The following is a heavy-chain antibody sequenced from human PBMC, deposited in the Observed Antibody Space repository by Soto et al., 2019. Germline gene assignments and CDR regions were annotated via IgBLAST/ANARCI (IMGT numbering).Heavy chain of an antibody. D-gene: IGHD3-22*01. V-gene: IGHV3-15*07. CDR3: TTEFDYYDSSGYYYATDY. Sequence: GCLRLSCAASGFPFSNAGMNWVRQAPGKGLEWVGRIKSKTDGGTTDYAAPVKGRFTVSRDDSKDTLYLQMNSLKTEDTAVYYCTTEFDYYDSSGYYYATDYWGQGALVTVSS. CDR2: IKSKTDGGTT. CDR1: GFPFSNAG. J-gene: IGHJ4*02.